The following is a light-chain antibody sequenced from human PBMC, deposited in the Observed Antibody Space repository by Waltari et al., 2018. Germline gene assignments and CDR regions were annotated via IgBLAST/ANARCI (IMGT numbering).Light chain of an antibody. Sequence: QSVLTQPPSVSGTPGQRVTISCSGSSPNIGSRTVNWYRQLPGTAPKLLIFSNPLRPAGVPDRLSASKSGTSASLIISGLQSEDEGTYYCSTWDDSLNNLVFGGGTKLTVL. V-gene: IGLV1-44*01. CDR1: SPNIGSRT. CDR3: STWDDSLNNLV. CDR2: SNP. J-gene: IGLJ2*01.